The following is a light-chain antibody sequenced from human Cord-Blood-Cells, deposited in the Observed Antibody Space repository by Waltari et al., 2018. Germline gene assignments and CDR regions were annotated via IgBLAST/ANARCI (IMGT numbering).Light chain of an antibody. CDR1: SSDVGGYHY. Sequence: QSSLTQPASVSGSPEQSIPISCTGTSSDVGGYHYVSWYQQPPGKAPKLMIYDVSNRPSGVSNRFSGSKSGNTASLTISGLQAEDEADYYCSSYTSSSTWVFGGGTKLTVL. V-gene: IGLV2-14*01. CDR2: DVS. J-gene: IGLJ3*02. CDR3: SSYTSSSTWV.